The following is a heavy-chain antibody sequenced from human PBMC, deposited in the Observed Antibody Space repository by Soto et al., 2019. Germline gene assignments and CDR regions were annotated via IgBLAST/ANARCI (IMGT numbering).Heavy chain of an antibody. CDR2: ISSSGNII. J-gene: IGHJ4*02. Sequence: QVQLVESGGGLVKTGGSLRIVCEASGFTFSDYYMSWVRQAPGKGLAWVSYISSSGNIIYYADAVKGRFTISRDNAKNSVYRQMNSLRAEDTALYFCAKMSSENYYDPVFSWGQGTLVTVSS. V-gene: IGHV3-11*01. CDR1: GFTFSDYY. CDR3: AKMSSENYYDPVFS. D-gene: IGHD3-22*01.